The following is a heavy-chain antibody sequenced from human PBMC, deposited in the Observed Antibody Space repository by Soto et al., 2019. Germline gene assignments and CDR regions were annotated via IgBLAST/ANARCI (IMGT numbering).Heavy chain of an antibody. Sequence: QLQLQESGPGLVKPSETLSLSCTVSGGSIGTSSNYWGWIRQPPGKGLEWIGSIHFSGSTYYNPSLKSRVTISVDTSKNQFSLQLSSVTAADTAVYSCASHGYYVAYWGQGTLVPVSS. J-gene: IGHJ4*02. V-gene: IGHV4-39*01. CDR2: IHFSGST. CDR1: GGSIGTSSNY. CDR3: ASHGYYVAY.